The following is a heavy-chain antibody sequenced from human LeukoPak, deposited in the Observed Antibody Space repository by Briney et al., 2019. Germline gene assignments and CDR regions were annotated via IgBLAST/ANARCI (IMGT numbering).Heavy chain of an antibody. Sequence: GGSLRLSCAASGFTFSSYAMSGVRQAPGKGLEWVSAISGSGGSTYYAGSVKGRFTISRDNSKNTLYLQMNSLRAEDTAVYYCAKDYYGSGRRDAFDIWGQGTMVTVSS. CDR1: GFTFSSYA. J-gene: IGHJ3*02. V-gene: IGHV3-23*01. CDR2: ISGSGGST. CDR3: AKDYYGSGRRDAFDI. D-gene: IGHD3-10*01.